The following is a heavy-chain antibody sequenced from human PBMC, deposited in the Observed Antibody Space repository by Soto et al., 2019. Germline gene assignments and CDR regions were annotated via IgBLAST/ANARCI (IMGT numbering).Heavy chain of an antibody. Sequence: EQLVESGGGVVQPGGSLRLSCAASGFSFQSYAMHWVRQAPGKGLEWVGFLSYDEDNEDYVDSVKGRFAISRDNSKNMVFLQMRSLRREDTAVYFCARVSSVGYGGNGGFVLWGQGTMVIVSS. CDR1: GFSFQSYA. J-gene: IGHJ4*03. V-gene: IGHV3-30*03. CDR3: ARVSSVGYGGNGGFVL. D-gene: IGHD5-12*01. CDR2: LSYDEDNE.